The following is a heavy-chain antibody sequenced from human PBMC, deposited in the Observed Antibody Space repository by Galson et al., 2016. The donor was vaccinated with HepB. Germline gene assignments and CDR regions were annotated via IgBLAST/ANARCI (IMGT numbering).Heavy chain of an antibody. Sequence: SLRLSCAASGFSVSGKYMSWARQAPGKGLEWVSAIFSGDATYYRDSVKGRFTISRDTSKNTLYLQMNNLRAEDTAIYSCEGYSDPFDIWGRGTMVTVSS. V-gene: IGHV3-53*01. CDR2: IFSGDAT. J-gene: IGHJ3*02. D-gene: IGHD3-22*01. CDR3: EGYSDPFDI. CDR1: GFSVSGKY.